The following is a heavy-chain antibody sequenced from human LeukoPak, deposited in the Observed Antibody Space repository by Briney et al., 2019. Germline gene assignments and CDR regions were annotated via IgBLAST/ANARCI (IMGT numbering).Heavy chain of an antibody. D-gene: IGHD5-18*01. CDR2: IIPIFGTA. Sequence: GASVKVSCKASGGTFSSYAISWVRQAPGQGLEWMGGIIPIFGTANYAQKFQGRVTITADKSTSTAYMELSSLRSEDTAVYYCARGPEQYSYGPRGLYYYYYMDVWGKGTTVTVSS. CDR3: ARGPEQYSYGPRGLYYYYYMDV. J-gene: IGHJ6*03. V-gene: IGHV1-69*06. CDR1: GGTFSSYA.